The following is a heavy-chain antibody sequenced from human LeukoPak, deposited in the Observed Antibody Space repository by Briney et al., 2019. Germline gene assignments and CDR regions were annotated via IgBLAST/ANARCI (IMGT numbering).Heavy chain of an antibody. D-gene: IGHD3-10*01. V-gene: IGHV1-69*04. CDR3: ARQGGSGSPLLI. CDR1: GGTFSSYA. Sequence: SVKVSCKASGGTFSSYAISWVRQAPGQGLEWMGRIIPVLGIANYAQKFQGRVTITADKSTSTAYMELSSLRSEDTAVYYCARQGGSGSPLLIWGQGTLVTVSS. J-gene: IGHJ4*02. CDR2: IIPVLGIA.